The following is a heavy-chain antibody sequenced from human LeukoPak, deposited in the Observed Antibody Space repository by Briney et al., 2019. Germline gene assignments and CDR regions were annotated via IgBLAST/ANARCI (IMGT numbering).Heavy chain of an antibody. J-gene: IGHJ3*02. D-gene: IGHD6-13*01. V-gene: IGHV4-30-2*01. Sequence: SQTLSLTCTVSGGSISSGGYYWSWIRQPPGKGLEWIGYIYHSGSTYYNPSLKSRVTISVDRSKNQFSLKLSSVTAADTAVYYCARDRVAAAGRDAFDIWGQGTMVTVSS. CDR1: GGSISSGGYY. CDR2: IYHSGST. CDR3: ARDRVAAAGRDAFDI.